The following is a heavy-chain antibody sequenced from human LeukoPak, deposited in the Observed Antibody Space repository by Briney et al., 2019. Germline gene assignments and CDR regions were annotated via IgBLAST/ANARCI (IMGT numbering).Heavy chain of an antibody. Sequence: SETLSLTCAVYGESFSGYYWSWLRQPPGKGLEGIGEINHSGSTNYNPSLKRRVTISVDTSKNQFPLKLSSVTAADTAVYYCARGAYGSGRRFDHWGQGTLVTVSS. J-gene: IGHJ5*02. D-gene: IGHD3-10*01. CDR2: INHSGST. CDR1: GESFSGYY. V-gene: IGHV4-34*01. CDR3: ARGAYGSGRRFDH.